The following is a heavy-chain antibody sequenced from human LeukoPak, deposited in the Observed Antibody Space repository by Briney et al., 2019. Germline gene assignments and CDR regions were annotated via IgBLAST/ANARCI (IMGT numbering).Heavy chain of an antibody. V-gene: IGHV4-59*01. CDR2: IYYSGTS. CDR3: AKAAGYSTIYWFDP. Sequence: KPSETLSLTCTVSGGSIRSSHWSWIRQPPGKGLEFIGYIYYSGTSNYNPSLKSRVTMSVDTSNNQFSLKLNSVTAADTAVYYCAKAAGYSTIYWFDPWGREPWSPSPQ. CDR1: GGSIRSSH. J-gene: IGHJ5*02. D-gene: IGHD6-13*01.